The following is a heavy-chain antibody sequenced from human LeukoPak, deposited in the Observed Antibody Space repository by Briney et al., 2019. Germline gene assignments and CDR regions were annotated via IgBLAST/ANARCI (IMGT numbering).Heavy chain of an antibody. J-gene: IGHJ3*02. CDR1: GFTFSDYS. Sequence: GSLRLSCAASGFTFSDYSMNWIRQPPGKGLEWIGSIYYSGSTYYNPSLKSRVTISVDTSKNQFSLKLSSVTAADTAVYYCARDRATPTTNDAFDIWGQGTMVTVSS. CDR3: ARDRATPTTNDAFDI. D-gene: IGHD1-26*01. V-gene: IGHV4-38-2*02. CDR2: IYYSGST.